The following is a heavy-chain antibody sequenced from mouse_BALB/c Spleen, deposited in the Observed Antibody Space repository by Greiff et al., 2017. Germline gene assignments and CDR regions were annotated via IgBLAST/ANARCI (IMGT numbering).Heavy chain of an antibody. V-gene: IGHV8-8*01. CDR2: IWWDDDK. CDR3: ARAYDGRRPWFAY. Sequence: QVQLKECGPGILQPSQTLSLTCSFSGFSLSTSGMGVGWIRQPSGKGLEWLAHIWWDDDKRYNPALKSRLTISKDTSSNQVFLKIASVDTADTATYYCARAYDGRRPWFAYWGQGTLVTVSA. J-gene: IGHJ3*01. D-gene: IGHD1-2*01. CDR1: GFSLSTSGMG.